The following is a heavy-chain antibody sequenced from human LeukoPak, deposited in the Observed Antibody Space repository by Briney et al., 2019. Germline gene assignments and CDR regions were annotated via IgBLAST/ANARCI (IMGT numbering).Heavy chain of an antibody. V-gene: IGHV4-4*07. D-gene: IGHD3-16*01. Sequence: SETLSLTCTVSGGSISSYYWRWIRQPAGKGLEWIGRIYTSGSTNYNPSPKSRVTMSVDTSKNQFSLKLSSVTAADTAVYYCASGRYDYVWGSHPSHPGAFDIWGQGTMVTVSS. J-gene: IGHJ3*02. CDR2: IYTSGST. CDR1: GGSISSYY. CDR3: ASGRYDYVWGSHPSHPGAFDI.